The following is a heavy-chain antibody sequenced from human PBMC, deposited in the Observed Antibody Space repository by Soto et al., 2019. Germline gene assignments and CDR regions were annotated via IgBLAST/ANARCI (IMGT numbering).Heavy chain of an antibody. J-gene: IGHJ5*01. V-gene: IGHV3-7*05. Sequence: EVLLVESGGSLVQPGGSLRLSCAASGFTFSNYWMTWVRQAPGKGLEWVADIDQDGSTTYYVDSVKGRFTISRDNTRDSVYLQMYYLRADDTAVYYCARDHPGRTVGWFDSWGQGSQVSVSS. CDR1: GFTFSNYW. D-gene: IGHD1-1*01. CDR2: IDQDGSTT. CDR3: ARDHPGRTVGWFDS.